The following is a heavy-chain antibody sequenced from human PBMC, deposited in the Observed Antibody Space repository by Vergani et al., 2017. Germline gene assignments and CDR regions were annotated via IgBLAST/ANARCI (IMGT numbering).Heavy chain of an antibody. CDR3: AGPYYYDSPQLHYYYFMDV. D-gene: IGHD3-22*01. V-gene: IGHV1-69*02. CDR2: IIPILGIA. J-gene: IGHJ6*02. Sequence: QVQLVQSGAEVKKPGSSVKVSCKASGGTFSSYTISWVRQAPGQGLEWRGRIIPILGIANNAQKFQGRVTITADKSTSTAYMELRSLRSEDTAVYYCAGPYYYDSPQLHYYYFMDVWGQGTPVTVSS. CDR1: GGTFSSYT.